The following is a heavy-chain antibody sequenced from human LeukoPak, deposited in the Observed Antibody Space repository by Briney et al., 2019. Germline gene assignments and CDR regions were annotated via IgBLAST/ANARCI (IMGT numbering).Heavy chain of an antibody. J-gene: IGHJ2*01. CDR3: ARDHGGKVDRYFDV. D-gene: IGHD2-15*01. CDR2: ISAYKGNT. V-gene: IGHV1-18*01. CDR1: GYPFASYG. Sequence: ASVKVSCKASGYPFASYGIIWVRQAPGQGLEWMGWISAYKGNTNYAQKFQGRVTMTTDTSTSTGYMELRSLRSDDTAVYYCARDHGGKVDRYFDVWGRGTLVTVSS.